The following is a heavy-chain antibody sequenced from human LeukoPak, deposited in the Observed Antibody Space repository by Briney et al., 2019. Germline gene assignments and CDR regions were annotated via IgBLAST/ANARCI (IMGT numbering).Heavy chain of an antibody. Sequence: SETLSLTCAVYGGSFSGYYWSWIRQPPGKGLEWIGYIFYSGGANYNPSLKSRVTIPVDTSKNQFSLKLTSVTAADTAVYYCARVYYSNSYDYWYFDLWGRGTLVTVSS. J-gene: IGHJ2*01. V-gene: IGHV4-59*01. CDR3: ARVYYSNSYDYWYFDL. D-gene: IGHD6-13*01. CDR1: GGSFSGYY. CDR2: IFYSGGA.